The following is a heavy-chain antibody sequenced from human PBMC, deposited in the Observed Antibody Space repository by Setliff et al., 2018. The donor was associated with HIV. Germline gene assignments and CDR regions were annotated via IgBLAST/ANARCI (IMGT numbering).Heavy chain of an antibody. Sequence: PGGSLRLSCAASGFTFDDYGMSWVRQAPGKGLEWVSGINWNGGRTAYADSVKGRFTISRDNAKNSLYLQMNSLRAEDTALYNCARATVLRYFDWFSRPGANAFDIWGQGTMVTVSS. CDR2: INWNGGRT. J-gene: IGHJ3*02. CDR1: GFTFDDYG. D-gene: IGHD3-9*01. CDR3: ARATVLRYFDWFSRPGANAFDI. V-gene: IGHV3-20*01.